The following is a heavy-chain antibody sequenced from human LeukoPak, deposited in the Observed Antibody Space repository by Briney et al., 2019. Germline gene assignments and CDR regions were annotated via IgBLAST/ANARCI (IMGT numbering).Heavy chain of an antibody. J-gene: IGHJ3*02. D-gene: IGHD3-10*01. CDR2: IYHSGST. Sequence: SETLSLTCTVSGYSISSGYYWGWIRQPPGKGLEWIGSIYHSGSTYYNPSLKSRVTISVDTSKNQFSLKLSSVTAADTAVYYCARPGFVSSPTSGTDAFDIWGQGTMVTVSS. V-gene: IGHV4-38-2*02. CDR3: ARPGFVSSPTSGTDAFDI. CDR1: GYSISSGYY.